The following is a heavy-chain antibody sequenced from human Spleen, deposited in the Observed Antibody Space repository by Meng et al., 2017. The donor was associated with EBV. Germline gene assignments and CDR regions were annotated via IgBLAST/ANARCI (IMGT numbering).Heavy chain of an antibody. Sequence: EVQLLESGGGLVQPGXSLRLSCVASGFTFSSYTIYWVRQAPGKGLAWVSHISGSGGSTYYADSVKGRFTISRDNSKNTLYLQMNSLGVDDTAVYYCVKDLAVAGNWGQGTLVTVSS. V-gene: IGHV3-23*01. J-gene: IGHJ4*02. D-gene: IGHD6-19*01. CDR2: ISGSGGST. CDR3: VKDLAVAGN. CDR1: GFTFSSYT.